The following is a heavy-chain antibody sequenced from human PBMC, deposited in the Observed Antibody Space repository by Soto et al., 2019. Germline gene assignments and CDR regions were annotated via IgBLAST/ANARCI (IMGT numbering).Heavy chain of an antibody. CDR2: ISYSGNT. J-gene: IGHJ4*02. CDR1: GGSISNFY. CDR3: ARAPMVLSRSYFDS. Sequence: SETLSLTCTVAGGSISNFYWSWIRQPPGKGLEWIGYISYSGNTNYNPSLKSRVSISVDTSKNQLSLNLTSVTAADTAVYYCARAPMVLSRSYFDSWGQGTPVTVSS. V-gene: IGHV4-59*01. D-gene: IGHD2-8*01.